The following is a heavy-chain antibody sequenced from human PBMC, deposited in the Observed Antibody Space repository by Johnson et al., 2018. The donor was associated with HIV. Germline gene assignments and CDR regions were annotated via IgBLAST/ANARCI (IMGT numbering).Heavy chain of an antibody. CDR2: ISSSGSTI. Sequence: QVQLVESGGGLVKPGGSLRLSCAASGIIFSDYYMSWIRQAPGKGLEWVSYISSSGSTIYYAESVKGRFTISRDNAKNSLYLQMNSLRAEDTAVYYCASSSLRNEGGWGAFDVWGQGTMVTVSS. V-gene: IGHV3-11*04. D-gene: IGHD1-1*01. J-gene: IGHJ3*01. CDR1: GIIFSDYY. CDR3: ASSSLRNEGGWGAFDV.